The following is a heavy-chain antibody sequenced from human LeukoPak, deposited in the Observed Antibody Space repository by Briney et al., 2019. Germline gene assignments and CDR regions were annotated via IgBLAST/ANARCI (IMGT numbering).Heavy chain of an antibody. CDR1: SGSISTSNYY. J-gene: IGHJ4*02. Sequence: SETLSLTCTVSSGSISTSNYYWGWVRQPPGKALEWIGNIFYSGSTYYSPSLKSRVTISVDMSKNQFSLKLSSVTAADTAVYYCAREKSTSYTSSWYPWGFDYWGQGTLATVSS. CDR2: IFYSGST. CDR3: AREKSTSYTSSWYPWGFDY. D-gene: IGHD6-13*01. V-gene: IGHV4-39*07.